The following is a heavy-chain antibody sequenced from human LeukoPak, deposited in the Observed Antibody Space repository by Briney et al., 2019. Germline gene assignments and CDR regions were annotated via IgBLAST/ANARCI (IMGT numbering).Heavy chain of an antibody. CDR1: GFTFSSYG. J-gene: IGHJ2*01. CDR2: ISYDGSNK. V-gene: IGHV3-30*18. Sequence: GGSLRLSCAASGFTFSSYGMHWVRQAPGKGLEWVAVISYDGSNKYYADSVKGRFTISRDNAKNSLYLQMNSLRAEDTALYYCAKDNYDILTGTLWGYFDLWGRGTLVTVSS. D-gene: IGHD3-9*01. CDR3: AKDNYDILTGTLWGYFDL.